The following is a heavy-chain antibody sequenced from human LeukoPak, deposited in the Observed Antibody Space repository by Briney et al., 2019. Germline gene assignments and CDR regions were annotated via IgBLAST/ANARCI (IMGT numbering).Heavy chain of an antibody. Sequence: GRSLRLSCAASGFTLDDYVMHWVRQAPGQGLEWVSGISWNSVSIGYADSVKGRFTISRDNAKNSLYLQVSSLRAEDTALYYCAKDIGTGGTGWYFDLWGRGTLVTVSS. V-gene: IGHV3-9*01. CDR3: AKDIGTGGTGWYFDL. D-gene: IGHD6-13*01. J-gene: IGHJ2*01. CDR2: ISWNSVSI. CDR1: GFTLDDYV.